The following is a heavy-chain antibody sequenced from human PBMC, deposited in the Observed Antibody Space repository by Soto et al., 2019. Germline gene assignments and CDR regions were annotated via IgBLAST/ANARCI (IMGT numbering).Heavy chain of an antibody. CDR2: INPNSGGT. CDR3: ARLLTAHYGMDV. CDR1: GYTFTGYY. J-gene: IGHJ6*02. V-gene: IGHV1-2*04. Sequence: ASVKVSCKASGYTFTGYYMHWVRQAPGQGLEWMGWINPNSGGTNYAQKFQGWVTMTRETYIRTAYMELSRLRSDDTAVYSCARLLTAHYGMDVWGQGTTVTVSS. D-gene: IGHD5-18*01.